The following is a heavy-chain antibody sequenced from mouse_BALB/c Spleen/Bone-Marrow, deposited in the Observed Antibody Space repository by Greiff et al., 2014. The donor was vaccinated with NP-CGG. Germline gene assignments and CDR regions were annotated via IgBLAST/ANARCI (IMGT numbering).Heavy chain of an antibody. CDR1: GYTFSSYT. J-gene: IGHJ3*01. D-gene: IGHD2-1*01. Sequence: VNVVESAAELARPGASVKMSCKASGYTFSSYTMHWIKQRPGQGLEWIGYINPSSGYTDYNQRFKDKTTLTADKSSTTAYMQLSSLTSEDSAVYFCARLNYGNPFAYWGQGTLVTVSA. CDR3: ARLNYGNPFAY. CDR2: INPSSGYT. V-gene: IGHV1-4*02.